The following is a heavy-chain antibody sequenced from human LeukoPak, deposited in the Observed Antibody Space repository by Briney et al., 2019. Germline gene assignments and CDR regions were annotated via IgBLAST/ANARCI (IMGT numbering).Heavy chain of an antibody. J-gene: IGHJ4*02. D-gene: IGHD3-9*01. Sequence: ASVKVSCKASGGTFSSYAISWVRQAPGQGLEWMGGIMPIFGTANYAQKFQGRVTITADESTSTAYMELSSLRSEDTAVYYCAASTYYDILTGYYNDYWGQGTLVTVSS. V-gene: IGHV1-69*13. CDR2: IMPIFGTA. CDR1: GGTFSSYA. CDR3: AASTYYDILTGYYNDY.